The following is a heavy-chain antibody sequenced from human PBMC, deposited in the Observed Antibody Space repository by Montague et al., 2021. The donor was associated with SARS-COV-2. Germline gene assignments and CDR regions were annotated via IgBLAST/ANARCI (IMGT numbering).Heavy chain of an antibody. CDR1: GGSISSSSYY. Sequence: SETLSLTCTVSGGSISSSSYYWGWIRQSPGKGLEWIGSIYYTGSTYYNPSLRSRVTISVDTSKNQFSLKLSSVTAADTAVYYCASEWIYDSASNNSSFLYVGYWGQGTLVTVSS. J-gene: IGHJ4*02. CDR3: ASEWIYDSASNNSSFLYVGY. V-gene: IGHV4-39*01. D-gene: IGHD3-10*01. CDR2: IYYTGST.